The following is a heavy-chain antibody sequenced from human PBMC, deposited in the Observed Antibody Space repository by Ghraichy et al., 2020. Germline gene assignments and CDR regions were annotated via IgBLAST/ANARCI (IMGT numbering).Heavy chain of an antibody. CDR2: INHSGST. CDR3: ARGRPRLTIFGVVIQSPYFDH. Sequence: SETLSLTCAVYGGSFSGYYWSWIRQPPGKGLEWIGEINHSGSTKYNPSLKSRVTISVDKSKNQFSLKLSSVTAADTAVYYCARGRPRLTIFGVVIQSPYFDHWGQGTMVTVSS. CDR1: GGSFSGYY. D-gene: IGHD3-3*01. V-gene: IGHV4-34*01. J-gene: IGHJ4*02.